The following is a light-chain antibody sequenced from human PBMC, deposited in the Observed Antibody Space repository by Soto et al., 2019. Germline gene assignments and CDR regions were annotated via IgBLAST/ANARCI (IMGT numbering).Light chain of an antibody. Sequence: QSVLTQPPSVCGAPGQRVTISCTGSSSNIGAGYDVHWYQRLPGTAPKVLIYSNNNRPSGVPDRFSGSKSGTSASLAITGLQAEDEADYYCQSYDSSLSGSYVFGTGTKLTVL. J-gene: IGLJ1*01. CDR3: QSYDSSLSGSYV. V-gene: IGLV1-40*01. CDR1: SSNIGAGYD. CDR2: SNN.